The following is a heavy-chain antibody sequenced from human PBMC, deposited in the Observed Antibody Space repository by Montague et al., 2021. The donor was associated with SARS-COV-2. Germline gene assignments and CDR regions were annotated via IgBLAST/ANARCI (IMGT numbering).Heavy chain of an antibody. CDR2: IYYSGST. D-gene: IGHD5-18*01. CDR1: GGSISSYY. CDR3: ARDGYSYGPSYYYGMDV. V-gene: IGHV4-59*01. J-gene: IGHJ6*02. Sequence: SKTLSLTCTVSGGSISSYYWSWIRQPPGKGLEWIGYIYYSGSTNYNPSLKSRVTISVDTSKNQFSLKLSSVTAADTAVYYCARDGYSYGPSYYYGMDVWGQGTTVTVSS.